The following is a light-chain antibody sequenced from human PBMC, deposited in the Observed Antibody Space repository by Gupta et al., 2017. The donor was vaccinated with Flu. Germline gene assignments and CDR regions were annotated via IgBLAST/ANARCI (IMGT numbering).Light chain of an antibody. Sequence: DIQLTQSPSFLSASVGDSVTITCRASQVISSYFAWYQQRPGKAPKLLIYAASTWQSGVPSRFSGSGSGKVFTLTITSRQPEDFATYYCQQRNSYPPLTFGQGTRLEI. CDR2: AAS. CDR3: QQRNSYPPLT. J-gene: IGKJ5*01. CDR1: QVISSY. V-gene: IGKV1-9*01.